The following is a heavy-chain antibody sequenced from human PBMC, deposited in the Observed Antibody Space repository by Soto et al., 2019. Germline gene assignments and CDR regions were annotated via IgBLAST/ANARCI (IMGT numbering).Heavy chain of an antibody. Sequence: ASGKVSCKASGYTFTSYYMHWVRQAPGQGLEWRGIINPSVGSTSYAQKFQGRVTMTRDTSTSTVYMELSSLRSEDTAVYYCATRLRGAYHGMDVWGQGTTGTV. CDR1: GYTFTSYY. J-gene: IGHJ6*02. D-gene: IGHD3-16*01. CDR2: INPSVGST. CDR3: ATRLRGAYHGMDV. V-gene: IGHV1-46*01.